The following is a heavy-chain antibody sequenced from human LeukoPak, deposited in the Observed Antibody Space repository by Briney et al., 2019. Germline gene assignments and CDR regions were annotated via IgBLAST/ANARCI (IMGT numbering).Heavy chain of an antibody. J-gene: IGHJ3*01. CDR2: IYYGGST. D-gene: IGHD6-13*01. Sequence: SETLSLTCTVSGVSISSYYWSWIRQPPGKGLEWIGYIYYGGSTNYNPSLKSRVTISLDTSKNQFSLRLSSVTAADTAVYYCARHDGSSWYYAFDVWGQGTMVTVSS. CDR1: GVSISSYY. V-gene: IGHV4-59*08. CDR3: ARHDGSSWYYAFDV.